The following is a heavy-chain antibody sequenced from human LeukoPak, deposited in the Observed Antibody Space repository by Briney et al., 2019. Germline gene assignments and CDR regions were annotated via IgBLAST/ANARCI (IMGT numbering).Heavy chain of an antibody. Sequence: GRSLRLSCAASGFTFSSYAMHWVRQAPGKGLEWVAVISYDGSNKYYADSVKGRFTISRDNSKNTLYLQMNSLRAEDTAVYYCAKVKGWGQGTLVTVSS. V-gene: IGHV3-30-3*01. J-gene: IGHJ4*02. CDR2: ISYDGSNK. CDR1: GFTFSSYA. CDR3: AKVKG.